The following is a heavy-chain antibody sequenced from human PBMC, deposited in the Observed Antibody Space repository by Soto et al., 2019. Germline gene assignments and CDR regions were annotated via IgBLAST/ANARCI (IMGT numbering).Heavy chain of an antibody. D-gene: IGHD4-17*01. CDR3: ARVDYGDYWSNGMDV. CDR1: GYTFTSYD. J-gene: IGHJ6*02. V-gene: IGHV1-8*01. CDR2: MNPNSGNT. Sequence: QVQLVQSGAEVKKPGASVKVSCKASGYTFTSYDINWVRQATGQGLEWMGWMNPNSGNTGYAQKFQGRVTMTRNTSXXTAYMELSSLRSEDTAVYYCARVDYGDYWSNGMDVWGQGTTVTVSS.